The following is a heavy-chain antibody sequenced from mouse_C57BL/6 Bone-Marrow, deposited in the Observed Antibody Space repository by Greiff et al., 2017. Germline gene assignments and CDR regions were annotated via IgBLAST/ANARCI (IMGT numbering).Heavy chain of an antibody. CDR1: GYTFTDYN. CDR2: INPNNGGT. Sequence: EVHLVESGPELVKPGASVKMSCKASGYTFTDYNMHWVKQSHGKSLEWIGYINPNNGGTSYNQKFKGKATLTVNKSSSTAYMELRSLTSEDSAVYYCASTRGLGYWGQGTLVTVSA. CDR3: ASTRGLGY. J-gene: IGHJ3*01. V-gene: IGHV1-22*01.